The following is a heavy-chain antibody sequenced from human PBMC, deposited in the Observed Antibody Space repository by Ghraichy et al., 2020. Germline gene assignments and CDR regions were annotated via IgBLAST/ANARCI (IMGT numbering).Heavy chain of an antibody. J-gene: IGHJ6*02. CDR1: RYTFTGYY. CDR2: INPNSGGT. D-gene: IGHD6-19*01. CDR3: ARAPPDSSGWYWSHNNYYYYGMDV. V-gene: IGHV1-2*04. Sequence: ASVKVSCKASRYTFTGYYMHWVRQAPGQGLEWMGWINPNSGGTNYAQKFQGWVTMTRDTSISTAYMELSRLRSDDTAVYYCARAPPDSSGWYWSHNNYYYYGMDVWGQGTTVTVSS.